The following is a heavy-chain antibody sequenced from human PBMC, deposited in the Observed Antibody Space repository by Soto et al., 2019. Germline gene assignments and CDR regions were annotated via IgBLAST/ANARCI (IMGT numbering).Heavy chain of an antibody. J-gene: IGHJ6*02. CDR2: LVVGTGNT. D-gene: IGHD2-15*01. CDR3: ATGAYCSGGSCSDYYYYYYGMDL. V-gene: IGHV1-58*01. Sequence: GKLSCRTAVFTFRSSAVQWLRQARGQRLEWIGWLVVGTGNTNYAQKFQQRVTISSDRSTNTVSMELSSLTSEDTAVYYCATGAYCSGGSCSDYYYYYYGMDLWGQGTTVTVSS. CDR1: VFTFRSSA.